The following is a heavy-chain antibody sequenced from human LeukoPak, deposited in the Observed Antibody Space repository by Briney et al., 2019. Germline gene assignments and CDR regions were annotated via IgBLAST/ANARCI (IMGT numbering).Heavy chain of an antibody. Sequence: TGGSLRLSCAASGFTFSSYSMNWVRQAPGKGLEWVSSISSSSSYIYYADSVKGRFTISRDNAKNSLYLQMNSLRAEDTAVYYCARGYCSSTSCYPYCMDVWGKGTTVTISS. CDR2: ISSSSSYI. D-gene: IGHD2-2*01. CDR3: ARGYCSSTSCYPYCMDV. J-gene: IGHJ6*03. V-gene: IGHV3-21*01. CDR1: GFTFSSYS.